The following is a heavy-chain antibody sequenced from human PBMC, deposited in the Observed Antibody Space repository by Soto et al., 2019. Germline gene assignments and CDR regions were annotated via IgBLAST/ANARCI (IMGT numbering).Heavy chain of an antibody. V-gene: IGHV1-58*02. CDR3: AAENSYCSSTSCSPYYYMDV. J-gene: IGHJ6*03. Sequence: SVKVSCKASGFTFTSSAMQWVRQARGQRLEWIGWIVVGSGNTNYAQKFQERVTITRDMSTSTAYMELSSLRSEDTAVYYCAAENSYCSSTSCSPYYYMDVWGKGTTVTVSS. CDR1: GFTFTSSA. CDR2: IVVGSGNT. D-gene: IGHD2-2*01.